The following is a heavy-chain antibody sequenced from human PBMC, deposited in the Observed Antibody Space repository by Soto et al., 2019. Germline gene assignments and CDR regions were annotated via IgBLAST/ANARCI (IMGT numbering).Heavy chain of an antibody. V-gene: IGHV3-30*02. CDR3: AKSRHSYYYDSSGSFDY. CDR2: IWHDGSNK. CDR1: GFTFSSYG. Sequence: GGSLRLSCAASGFTFSSYGMHWVRQAPGKGLEWVAVIWHDGSNKYYADSVKGRFTISRDNSKNTLYLQMNSLRAEDTAVYYCAKSRHSYYYDSSGSFDYWGQGTLVTVSS. D-gene: IGHD3-22*01. J-gene: IGHJ4*02.